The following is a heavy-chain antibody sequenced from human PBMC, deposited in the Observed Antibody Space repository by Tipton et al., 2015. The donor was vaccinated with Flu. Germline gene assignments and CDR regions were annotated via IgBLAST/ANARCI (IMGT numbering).Heavy chain of an antibody. CDR2: IRYDGSNT. D-gene: IGHD5-24*01. CDR3: AKNGMTTMDY. V-gene: IGHV3-30*02. J-gene: IGHJ4*02. Sequence: SLRLSCAASGFAFSSYGMHWVRQAPGKGLEWATFIRYDGSNTYYADSVKGRFTISRDNSKNTLYLQMNSLRVEDTAVFYCAKNGMTTMDYWGQGTLVTVSS. CDR1: GFAFSSYG.